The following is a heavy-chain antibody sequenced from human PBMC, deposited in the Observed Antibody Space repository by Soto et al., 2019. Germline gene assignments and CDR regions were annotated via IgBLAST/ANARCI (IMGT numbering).Heavy chain of an antibody. CDR2: INHSGST. CDR1: GGSFSGYY. J-gene: IGHJ4*02. D-gene: IGHD2-2*01. Sequence: PSETLSLTCAVYGGSFSGYYCSWIRQPPGKGLEWIGEINHSGSTNYNPSLKSRVTISVDPSKNQFSLKLSSVTAADTAVYYCARGRRCSSTSCKKRIPEFDYWGQGTLVTVSS. V-gene: IGHV4-34*01. CDR3: ARGRRCSSTSCKKRIPEFDY.